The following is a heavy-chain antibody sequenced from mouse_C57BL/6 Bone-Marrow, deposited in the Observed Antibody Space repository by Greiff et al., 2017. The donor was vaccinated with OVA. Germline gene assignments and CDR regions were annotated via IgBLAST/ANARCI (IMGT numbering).Heavy chain of an antibody. CDR2: ISNLAYSI. CDR3: ARPHYYYGSSYGFAY. CDR1: GFTFSDYG. Sequence: EVKLMESGGGLVQPGGSLKLSCAASGFTFSDYGMAWVRQAPRKGPEWVAFISNLAYSIYYADNVTGRFTISRENAKNTLYLEMSSLRSEDTAMYYCARPHYYYGSSYGFAYWGQGTLVTVSA. V-gene: IGHV5-15*01. J-gene: IGHJ3*01. D-gene: IGHD1-1*01.